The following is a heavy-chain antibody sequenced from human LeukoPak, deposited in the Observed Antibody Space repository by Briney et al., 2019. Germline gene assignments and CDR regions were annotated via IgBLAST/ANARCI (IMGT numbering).Heavy chain of an antibody. CDR3: ARLPISADAFDI. Sequence: GRSLRLSCAASGFTFSSYAMHWVRQAPGKGLEWVAVISYDGSNKYYADSVKGRFTISRDNSKDTLYLQMNSLRAEDTAVYYCARLPISADAFDIWGQGTMVTVSS. J-gene: IGHJ3*02. V-gene: IGHV3-30*04. CDR2: ISYDGSNK. CDR1: GFTFSSYA. D-gene: IGHD2-2*02.